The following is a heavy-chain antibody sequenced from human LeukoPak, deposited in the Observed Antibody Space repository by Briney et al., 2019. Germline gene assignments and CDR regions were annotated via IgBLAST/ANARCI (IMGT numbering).Heavy chain of an antibody. CDR3: ARGHDYGDLMSY. J-gene: IGHJ4*02. CDR1: GYTFTGYY. V-gene: IGHV1-2*02. Sequence: ASVKVSCKAPGYTFTGYYMHWVRQAPGQGLEWMGWINPNSGGTNYAQKFQGRVTMTRDTSISTAYMELSRLRSDDTAVYYCARGHDYGDLMSYWGQGTLVTVSS. D-gene: IGHD4-17*01. CDR2: INPNSGGT.